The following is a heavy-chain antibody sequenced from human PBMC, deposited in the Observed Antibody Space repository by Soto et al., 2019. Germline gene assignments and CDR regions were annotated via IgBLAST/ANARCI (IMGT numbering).Heavy chain of an antibody. CDR3: ARGPSGDKVDS. J-gene: IGHJ4*02. D-gene: IGHD7-27*01. CDR1: GGSISTVDYW. CDR2: IYDGGRT. Sequence: QVQLQESGPGLVKPSQILSLTCTVSGGSISTVDYWWSWIRQSPDMGLEWIGHIYDGGRTYNNPSLEDRVTMSVGTSKSQLSLTLSSVSAADTAVYYCARGPSGDKVDSWGQGTLVTVSS. V-gene: IGHV4-30-4*01.